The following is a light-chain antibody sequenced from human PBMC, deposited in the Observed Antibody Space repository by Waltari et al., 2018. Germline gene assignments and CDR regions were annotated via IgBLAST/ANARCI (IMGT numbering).Light chain of an antibody. CDR3: RQYNSEPRT. Sequence: DIQMTQSPSTLSASVGDRVTITCRSSQNINTWLAWHQQKPGKPPKLLIYKASSLESGVPSRFSGSGSGTEFTLTISSLQPDDFASDYCRQYNSEPRTFGQGTKVEVK. CDR1: QNINTW. J-gene: IGKJ1*01. CDR2: KAS. V-gene: IGKV1-5*03.